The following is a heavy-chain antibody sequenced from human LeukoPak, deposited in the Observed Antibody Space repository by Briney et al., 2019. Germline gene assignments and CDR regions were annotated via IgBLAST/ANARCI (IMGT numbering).Heavy chain of an antibody. J-gene: IGHJ4*02. CDR3: ARGSPFDY. CDR2: IYHSGST. V-gene: IGHV4-38-2*02. CDR1: GYSISSGYY. Sequence: PSETLSLTCTVSGYSISSGYYWGWIRQPPGKGLQWIGSIYHSGSTYYNPSLKSRVTISVDTSKNQFSLKLSSVTAADTAVYYCARGSPFDYWGQGTLVTVSS.